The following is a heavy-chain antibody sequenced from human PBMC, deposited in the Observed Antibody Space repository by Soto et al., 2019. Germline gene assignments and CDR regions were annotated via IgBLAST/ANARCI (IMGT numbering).Heavy chain of an antibody. V-gene: IGHV1-18*01. CDR1: GYTFTSSG. CDR2: ISAYNGNT. J-gene: IGHJ4*02. D-gene: IGHD2-2*01. Sequence: QVQLVQSGAEVKKPGASVKVSCKTSGYTFTSSGISWVRQAPGQGLEWMGWISAYNGNTDYAQKFQGRVIMTTDTSTSTAYMELRSLRSDDTAVYYCARVMTYCTSRSCHDYWGQEPLVAVSS. CDR3: ARVMTYCTSRSCHDY.